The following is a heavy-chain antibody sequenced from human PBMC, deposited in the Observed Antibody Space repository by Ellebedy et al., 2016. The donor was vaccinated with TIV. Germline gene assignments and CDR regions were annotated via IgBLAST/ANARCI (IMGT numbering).Heavy chain of an antibody. CDR3: ARAMTADPFDY. Sequence: GESLKISCAASGTTLSSYSMNWVRQAPGKGLEWVSYISSSSTTIYYADSVKGRFTISRDNAKNSLYLQMNSLRAEDTAVYYCARAMTADPFDYWGQGTLVTVSS. CDR1: GTTLSSYS. CDR2: ISSSSTTI. V-gene: IGHV3-48*01. J-gene: IGHJ4*02. D-gene: IGHD5-18*01.